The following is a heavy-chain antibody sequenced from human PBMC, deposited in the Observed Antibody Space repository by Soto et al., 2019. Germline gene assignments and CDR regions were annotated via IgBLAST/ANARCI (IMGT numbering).Heavy chain of an antibody. D-gene: IGHD3-16*01. CDR1: GGTFSSYA. CDR2: IIPIFGTA. Sequence: ASVKVSCKASGGTFSSYAISWVRQAPGQGLEWMGGIIPIFGTANYAQKFQGRVTITADDFTSTAYMELSSLRSEDTAVYYCARHLGGNHYYYGMDVWGQGTTVTVSS. CDR3: ARHLGGNHYYYGMDV. V-gene: IGHV1-69*13. J-gene: IGHJ6*02.